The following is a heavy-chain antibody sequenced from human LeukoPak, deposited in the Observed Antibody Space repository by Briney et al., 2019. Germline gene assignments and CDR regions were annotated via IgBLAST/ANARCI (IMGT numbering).Heavy chain of an antibody. V-gene: IGHV3-15*07. CDR1: GFTFSNTW. J-gene: IGHJ4*02. CDR3: STTYYYDSSEGY. Sequence: GGSLRLSCAASGFTFSNTWMNWVRQAPGKGLEWVGRIKSEIDGGATDYAAPVKGRFTISRDDSKNTLYLQMNSLKTEDTAVYYCSTTYYYDSSEGYWGQGTLVTVSS. D-gene: IGHD3-22*01. CDR2: IKSEIDGGAT.